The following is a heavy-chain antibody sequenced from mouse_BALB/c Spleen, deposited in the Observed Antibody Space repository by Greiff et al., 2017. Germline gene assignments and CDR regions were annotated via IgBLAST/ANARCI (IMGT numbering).Heavy chain of an antibody. V-gene: IGHV5-17*02. CDR2: ISSGSSTI. CDR3: ARSVPTGTWFAY. CDR1: GFTFSSFG. J-gene: IGHJ3*01. D-gene: IGHD4-1*02. Sequence: DVHLVESGGGLVQPGGSRKLSCAASGFTFSSFGMHWVRQAPEKGLEWVAYISSGSSTIYYADTVKGRFTISRDNPKNTLFLQMTSLRSEDTTMYYCARSVPTGTWFAYWGQGTLVTVSA.